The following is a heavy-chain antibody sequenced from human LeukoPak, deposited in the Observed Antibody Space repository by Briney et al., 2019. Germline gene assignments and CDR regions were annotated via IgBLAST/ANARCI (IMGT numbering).Heavy chain of an antibody. V-gene: IGHV3-30*04. D-gene: IGHD1-26*01. CDR3: AREIRLGPYYYYGMDV. CDR2: ISYDGSNK. CDR1: GFTLSSYA. J-gene: IGHJ6*04. Sequence: GGSLRLSCAASGFTLSSYAVHWVRQAPGKGLEWVAVISYDGSNKYYADSVKGRFTISRDNSKNTLYLQMNSLRAEDTAVYYCAREIRLGPYYYYGMDVWGKGTTVTVSS.